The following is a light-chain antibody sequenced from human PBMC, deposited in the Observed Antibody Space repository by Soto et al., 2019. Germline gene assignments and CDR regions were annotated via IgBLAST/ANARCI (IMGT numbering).Light chain of an antibody. J-gene: IGKJ1*01. CDR1: QSISTW. V-gene: IGKV1-5*03. Sequence: DIQMTQSPSTLSASVGDRVTITCRASQSISTWLAWYQQKPGKAPKLLIYKASTLQSGVPSRFSGSGSGTEFTLTISSLQPDDFATYFCQQYYSYSWTFGQGRKVEIK. CDR3: QQYYSYSWT. CDR2: KAS.